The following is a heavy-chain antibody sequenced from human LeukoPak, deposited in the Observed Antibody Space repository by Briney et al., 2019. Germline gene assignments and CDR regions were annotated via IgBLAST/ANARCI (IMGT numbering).Heavy chain of an antibody. V-gene: IGHV4-59*01. CDR2: VYYSGST. D-gene: IGHD7-27*01. CDR1: GDFIAAYY. CDR3: ASNTGTVFDY. J-gene: IGHJ4*02. Sequence: SETLSLTCTVSGDFIAAYYWSWIRQPPGKGLEWIGYVYYSGSTEYNPSLRSRVTISLERSKHQFSLKLTSVTAADTAVYYCASNTGTVFDYWGQGALVTVSS.